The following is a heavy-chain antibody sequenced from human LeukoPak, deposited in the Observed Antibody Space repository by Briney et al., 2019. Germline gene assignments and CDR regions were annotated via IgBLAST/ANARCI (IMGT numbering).Heavy chain of an antibody. CDR3: ARGSESDPVYFDH. J-gene: IGHJ4*02. Sequence: PLETLSLTCTVSGGSISSGGYYWRWIRQHPGKGLEWIGFIYDSRSVDFTPSLKSRGTISADTSKNQFSLKLSFVTAADTAVYYCARGSESDPVYFDHWGQGTLVTVSA. CDR1: GGSISSGGYY. D-gene: IGHD3-3*01. CDR2: IYDSRSV. V-gene: IGHV4-31*03.